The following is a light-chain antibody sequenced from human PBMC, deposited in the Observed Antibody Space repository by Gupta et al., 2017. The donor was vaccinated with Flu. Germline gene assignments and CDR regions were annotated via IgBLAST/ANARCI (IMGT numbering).Light chain of an antibody. CDR3: QQGKVWPLI. Sequence: EVVLTHSRVTLSLSPGATATLSCRASESIWTYLSWFQQKPGQAPRLLIYQASKRATDIPARFSGSGSGTDFTLTISSLEAEDFAIYYCQQGKVWPLIFGRGTKVETK. CDR1: ESIWTY. CDR2: QAS. J-gene: IGKJ4*01. V-gene: IGKV3-11*01.